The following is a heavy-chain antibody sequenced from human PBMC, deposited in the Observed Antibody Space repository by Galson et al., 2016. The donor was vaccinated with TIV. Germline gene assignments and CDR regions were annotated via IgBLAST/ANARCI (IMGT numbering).Heavy chain of an antibody. D-gene: IGHD3-10*01. CDR2: IIPILGMT. CDR1: GGTFSSSA. V-gene: IGHV1-69*04. J-gene: IGHJ4*02. Sequence: SVKVSCKASGGTFSSSAISCVRQAPGQGLEWMGRIIPILGMTNYAQNFQGRVTITADKSTTTAYMELSSLRSEDTAIYYCATSSPRGPTDSWGQGTLVSVSS. CDR3: ATSSPRGPTDS.